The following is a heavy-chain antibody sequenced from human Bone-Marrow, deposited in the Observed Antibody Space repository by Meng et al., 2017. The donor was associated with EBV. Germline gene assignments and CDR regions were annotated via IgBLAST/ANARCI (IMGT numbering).Heavy chain of an antibody. CDR1: GYTFTSYY. CDR3: ARVSIAVAGIGP. Sequence: QVQLVQSGAEVKKPGASVTVSCKASGYTFTSYYMHWVRQAPGQGLEWMGIINPSGGSTSYAQKFQGRVTMTRDTSTSTVYMELSSLRSEDTAVYYCARVSIAVAGIGPWGQGTLVTVSS. J-gene: IGHJ5*02. D-gene: IGHD6-19*01. CDR2: INPSGGST. V-gene: IGHV1-46*01.